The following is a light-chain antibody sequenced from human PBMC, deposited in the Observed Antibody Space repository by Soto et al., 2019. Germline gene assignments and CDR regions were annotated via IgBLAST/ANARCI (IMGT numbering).Light chain of an antibody. CDR3: CSYAGSSPYV. CDR1: SSDVGGYNY. Sequence: QSALTQAASVSGSPGQSITISCTGTSSDVGGYNYVSWYQQFPGKAPKLMIYEGSKRPSGVSNRFSGSKSGNTASLTISGLQAEDEADYYCCSYAGSSPYVFGTGTKVTVL. V-gene: IGLV2-23*01. J-gene: IGLJ1*01. CDR2: EGS.